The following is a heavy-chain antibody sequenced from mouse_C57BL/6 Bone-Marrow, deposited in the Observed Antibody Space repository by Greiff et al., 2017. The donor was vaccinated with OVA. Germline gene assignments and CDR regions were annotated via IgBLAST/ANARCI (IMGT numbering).Heavy chain of an antibody. CDR1: GYTFTSYW. CDR2: IDPSASYT. Sequence: VQLQQPGAELVMPGASVKLSCKASGYTFTSYWMHWVKQRPGQGLEWIGEIDPSASYTNYNQKFKGKSTLTVDKSSSTAYMQLSSLTSEDSAVYYCARSVLPAWFAYWGQGTLVTVSA. D-gene: IGHD1-1*01. V-gene: IGHV1-69*01. J-gene: IGHJ3*01. CDR3: ARSVLPAWFAY.